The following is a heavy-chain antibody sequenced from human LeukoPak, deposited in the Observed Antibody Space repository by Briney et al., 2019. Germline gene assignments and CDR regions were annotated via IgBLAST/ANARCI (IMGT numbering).Heavy chain of an antibody. Sequence: ASETLSLTCTVSGGSISRDRFYGTWVRQPAGKGLEWIGRIKSSNTNYNPSLKSRVSISLDTSTNQFSLKLSSLTAADTTVYYCARVPDWTYVPDYWGQGTLVTVSS. J-gene: IGHJ4*02. D-gene: IGHD3-16*01. CDR1: GGSISRDRFY. CDR2: IKSSNT. CDR3: ARVPDWTYVPDY. V-gene: IGHV4-61*02.